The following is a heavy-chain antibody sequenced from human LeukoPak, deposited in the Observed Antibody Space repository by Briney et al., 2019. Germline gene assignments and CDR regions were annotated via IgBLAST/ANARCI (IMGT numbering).Heavy chain of an antibody. CDR3: ARDDIVVVPAAIGDYYGMDV. V-gene: IGHV4-4*07. CDR2: IYTSGST. CDR1: GGSISSYY. J-gene: IGHJ6*02. D-gene: IGHD2-2*02. Sequence: XETLSLTCTVSGGSISSYYWSWIRQPAGKGLEWIGRIYTSGSTNYNPSLKSRVTMSVDTSKNQFSLKLSSVTAADTAVYYCARDDIVVVPAAIGDYYGMDVWGQGTTVTVSS.